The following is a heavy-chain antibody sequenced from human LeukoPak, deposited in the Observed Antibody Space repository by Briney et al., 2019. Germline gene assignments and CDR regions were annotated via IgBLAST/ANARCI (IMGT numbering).Heavy chain of an antibody. Sequence: PGGSLRLSCAASGFTFSNAWMSWVRRAPGKGLEWVGRIKSKTDGGTTDYAAPVKGRFTISRDDSKNTLYLQMNSLKTEDTAVYYCTTDPFLRTGTTPRDDWGQGTLVTVSS. D-gene: IGHD1-1*01. J-gene: IGHJ4*02. V-gene: IGHV3-15*01. CDR1: GFTFSNAW. CDR3: TTDPFLRTGTTPRDD. CDR2: IKSKTDGGTT.